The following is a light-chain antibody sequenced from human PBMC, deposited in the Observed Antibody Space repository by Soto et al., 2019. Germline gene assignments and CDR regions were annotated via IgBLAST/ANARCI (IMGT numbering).Light chain of an antibody. CDR2: SAS. Sequence: DIQMTQSPSSVSASVGDRVTLTCRASRDIGTWLAWYQQKPGKAPKLLIYSASSLHAGVSSRFSGSGSGTDFTLTISSLQPEDFATYYCQQATNFPLTFGGGTKVEL. CDR1: RDIGTW. V-gene: IGKV1-12*01. J-gene: IGKJ4*01. CDR3: QQATNFPLT.